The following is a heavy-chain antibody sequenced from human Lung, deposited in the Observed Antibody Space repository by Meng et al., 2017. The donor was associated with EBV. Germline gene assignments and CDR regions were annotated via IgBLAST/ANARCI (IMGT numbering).Heavy chain of an antibody. J-gene: IGHJ5*02. CDR2: VNDRGTM. CDR3: ARGGAFSPYNWFDP. V-gene: IGHV4-4*02. Sequence: LHLEVSGPVTVQPSGTLYLICVLSGGSTGGPDWWSWVRRSPEKGLEWIGEVNDRGTMNFNPSLRRRVSMSVDKSKNEFSLKIDSVTAADTAVYFCARGGAFSPYNWFDPWGQGALVTVSS. D-gene: IGHD4/OR15-4a*01. CDR1: GGSTGGPDW.